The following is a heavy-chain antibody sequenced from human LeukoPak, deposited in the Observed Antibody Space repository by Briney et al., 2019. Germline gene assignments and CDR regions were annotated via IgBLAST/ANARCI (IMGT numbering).Heavy chain of an antibody. CDR2: ISSSGSTI. J-gene: IGHJ4*02. Sequence: PGGSLRLSCAASRFTFSSYEMNWVRQAPGKGLEWVSYISSSGSTIYYADSVKGRFTISRDNAKNSLYLQMNSLRAEDTAVYYCARAPAAYFDYWGQGTLVTVSS. D-gene: IGHD2-2*01. CDR3: ARAPAAYFDY. CDR1: RFTFSSYE. V-gene: IGHV3-48*03.